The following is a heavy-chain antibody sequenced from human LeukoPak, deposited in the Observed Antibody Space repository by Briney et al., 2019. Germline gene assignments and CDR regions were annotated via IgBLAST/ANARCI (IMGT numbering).Heavy chain of an antibody. V-gene: IGHV5-10-1*01. J-gene: IGHJ4*02. D-gene: IGHD6-13*01. Sequence: GGSLQISCQGSGSTFTSYWISGVRQVHGKGREWMGRIDPSDYYTNYSPSFQGHVTISADNSISTAYPQWSSLKASDTAMFYCACLGDSSSSDYWGQGTLVTVSS. CDR2: IDPSDYYT. CDR1: GSTFTSYW. CDR3: ACLGDSSSSDY.